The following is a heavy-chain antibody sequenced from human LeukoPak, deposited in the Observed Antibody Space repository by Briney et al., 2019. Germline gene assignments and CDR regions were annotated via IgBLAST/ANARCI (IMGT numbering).Heavy chain of an antibody. V-gene: IGHV4-34*09. D-gene: IGHD4/OR15-4a*01. CDR1: GGSFSGYY. CDR2: INHSGCT. J-gene: IGHJ4*02. CDR3: ARDLIEYGYLDY. Sequence: SETLSLTCAVYGGSFSGYYWSWIRQPPGKGLEWIGEINHSGCTNYNPSLKSRVTISVDTSKNQFSLKLSSVTAADTAVYYCARDLIEYGYLDYWGQGTLVTVSS.